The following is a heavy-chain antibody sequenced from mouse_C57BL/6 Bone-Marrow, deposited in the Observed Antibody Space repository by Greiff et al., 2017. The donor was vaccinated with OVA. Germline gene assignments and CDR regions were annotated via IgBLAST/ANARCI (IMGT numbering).Heavy chain of an antibody. CDR3: ASSYENYGCEGYFDV. Sequence: QVQLQQPGAELVKPGASVTLSCKASGYTFTSYWMQWVKQRPGQGLEWIGEIDPSDSYTNYNQKFKGKATLTVDTSSSTAYMQHSSLTSEDSAVYYGASSYENYGCEGYFDVWGTGTTVTVSS. D-gene: IGHD2-2*01. CDR2: IDPSDSYT. CDR1: GYTFTSYW. J-gene: IGHJ1*03. V-gene: IGHV1-50*01.